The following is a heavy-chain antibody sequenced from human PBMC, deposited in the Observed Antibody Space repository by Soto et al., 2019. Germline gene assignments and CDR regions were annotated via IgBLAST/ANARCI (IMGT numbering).Heavy chain of an antibody. J-gene: IGHJ3*02. CDR2: IYYSGST. CDR1: GGSISSSSYY. CDR3: ARLERYCSGGSCYVGAFDI. D-gene: IGHD2-15*01. Sequence: QLQLQESGPGLVKPSETLSLTCTVSGGSISSSSYYWGWIRQPPGKGLEWIGSIYYSGSTYYNPSLKGRVTISLDTSKNQFSLKLSSVTAADTAVYYCARLERYCSGGSCYVGAFDIWGQGTMVTVSS. V-gene: IGHV4-39*01.